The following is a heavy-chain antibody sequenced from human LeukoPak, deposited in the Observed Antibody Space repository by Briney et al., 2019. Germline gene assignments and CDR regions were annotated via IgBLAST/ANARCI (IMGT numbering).Heavy chain of an antibody. CDR3: ARDLTTVVTVAGYMDV. V-gene: IGHV1-69*04. Sequence: SVKVSCKASGGTFSSYAISWVRQAPGQGLEWMGRIIPILGIANYAQKLQGRVTMTTDTSTSTAYMELRSLRSDDTAVYYCARDLTTVVTVAGYMDVWGKGTTVTVSS. D-gene: IGHD4-23*01. CDR2: IIPILGIA. J-gene: IGHJ6*03. CDR1: GGTFSSYA.